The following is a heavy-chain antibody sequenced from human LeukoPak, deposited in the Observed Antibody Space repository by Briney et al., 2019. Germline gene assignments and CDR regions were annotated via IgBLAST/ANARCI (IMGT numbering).Heavy chain of an antibody. D-gene: IGHD3-3*01. V-gene: IGHV3-30*02. J-gene: IGHJ4*02. CDR1: GFTFSSYG. CDR3: ASSNFWSGYYNYFDY. Sequence: PGGSLRLSCAASGFTFSSYGMHWVRQAPGKGLEWVAFIRYDGSNKYYADSVKGRFTISRDNSKNTLYLPMNSLRAEDTAVYYCASSNFWSGYYNYFDYWGQGTLVTVSS. CDR2: IRYDGSNK.